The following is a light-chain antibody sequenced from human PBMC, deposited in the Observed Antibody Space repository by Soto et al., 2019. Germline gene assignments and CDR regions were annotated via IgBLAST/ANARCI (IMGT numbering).Light chain of an antibody. J-gene: IGKJ5*01. CDR2: GAS. Sequence: DIQMTQSPSSLSASVGYRVTITCRSILIISRYLHCYHQQPGKGPKVLIYGASSLQSGVSSRFSGSGSGTDFTLTISSVRPEDLGSFYCQQTFNSPITFGQGTRLEIK. CDR3: QQTFNSPIT. CDR1: LIISRY. V-gene: IGKV1-39*01.